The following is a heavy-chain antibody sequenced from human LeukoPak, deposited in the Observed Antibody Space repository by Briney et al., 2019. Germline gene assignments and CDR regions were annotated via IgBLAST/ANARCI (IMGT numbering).Heavy chain of an antibody. CDR3: ARVREEYYGSGSYFDY. V-gene: IGHV3-33*01. J-gene: IGHJ4*02. CDR1: GFTFSSYG. D-gene: IGHD3-10*01. Sequence: PGRSLRLSCAASGFTFSSYGMHWVRQAPGKGLEWVAVIWYDGSNKYYADSVKGRFTISRDNSKNTLYLQMNSLRAEDTAVYYCARVREEYYGSGSYFDYWGQGTLVTVSS. CDR2: IWYDGSNK.